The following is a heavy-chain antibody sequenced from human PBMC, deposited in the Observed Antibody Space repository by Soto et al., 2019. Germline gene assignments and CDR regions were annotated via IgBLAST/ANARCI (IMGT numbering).Heavy chain of an antibody. Sequence: QVQLVESGGGVVQPGRSLRLSCAASGFTFSSYGMHWVRQAPGKGLEWVAVISYDGSNKYYADSVKGRFTISRDNSKNTLYLQMNSLRDEDTAVYYCAKGGDEIMAARGGANFDYWGQGTLVTVSS. CDR3: AKGGDEIMAARGGANFDY. D-gene: IGHD3-10*01. CDR2: ISYDGSNK. CDR1: GFTFSSYG. V-gene: IGHV3-30*18. J-gene: IGHJ4*02.